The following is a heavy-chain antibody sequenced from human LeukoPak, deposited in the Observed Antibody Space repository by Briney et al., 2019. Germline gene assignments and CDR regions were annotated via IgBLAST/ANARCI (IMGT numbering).Heavy chain of an antibody. D-gene: IGHD6-19*01. CDR3: AREVDGIAVAGIFPSYYYYGMDV. Sequence: GASVKVSCKASGYTFSSYAISWVRQAPGQGLEWMGGIIPIFGTANYAQKFQGRVTITADESTSTAYMELSSLRSEDTAVYYCAREVDGIAVAGIFPSYYYYGMDVWGQGTTVTVSS. V-gene: IGHV1-69*13. CDR1: GYTFSSYA. J-gene: IGHJ6*02. CDR2: IIPIFGTA.